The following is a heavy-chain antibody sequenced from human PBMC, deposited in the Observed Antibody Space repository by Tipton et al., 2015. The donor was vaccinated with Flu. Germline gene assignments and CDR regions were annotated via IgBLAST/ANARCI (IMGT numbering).Heavy chain of an antibody. V-gene: IGHV4-38-2*01. CDR2: VYHTGTT. CDR3: ARQMSYFAWGTSDAFDI. J-gene: IGHJ3*02. Sequence: TLSLTCAVSGYYISSGYYWGWIRQPPGKGLEWIGSVYHTGTTYSNPSLKSRVTMLVDTSKNQFSLTLTSVTAADTAVYFCARQMSYFAWGTSDAFDIWGRGTMVTVSS. CDR1: GYYISSGYY. D-gene: IGHD3-10*01.